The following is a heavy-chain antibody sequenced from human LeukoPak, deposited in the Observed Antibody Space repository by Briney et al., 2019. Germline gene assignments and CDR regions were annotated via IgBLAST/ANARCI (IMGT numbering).Heavy chain of an antibody. J-gene: IGHJ6*03. D-gene: IGHD3-3*01. CDR3: ARGRSYYALGSSYYYYMDV. CDR1: GGSISSGSYY. Sequence: PSQTLSLTCTVSGGSISSGSYYWRWIRQPAGKGLEWIERIYTSGSTNYNPSLKSRVTISVDTSKNQFSLKLSSVTAADTAVYYCARGRSYYALGSSYYYYMDVWGKGTTVTVSS. CDR2: IYTSGST. V-gene: IGHV4-61*02.